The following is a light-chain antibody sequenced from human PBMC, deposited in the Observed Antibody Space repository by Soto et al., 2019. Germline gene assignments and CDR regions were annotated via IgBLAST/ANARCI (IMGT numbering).Light chain of an antibody. V-gene: IGLV2-8*01. CDR2: EVN. J-gene: IGLJ1*01. CDR3: SSYSTTSTVYV. CDR1: SSDVGGYNY. Sequence: QSALTQPPSASGSPGQSVTISCTGTSSDVGGYNYVSWYQQHPGKAPKLMIYEVNKRPSGVPDRFSGSKSGNTASLTVSGLQTEDEADYYCSSYSTTSTVYVFGTGTKLTVL.